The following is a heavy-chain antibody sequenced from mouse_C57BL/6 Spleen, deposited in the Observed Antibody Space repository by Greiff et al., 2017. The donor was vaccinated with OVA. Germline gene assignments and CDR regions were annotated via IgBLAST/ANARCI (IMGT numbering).Heavy chain of an antibody. V-gene: IGHV14-2*01. CDR1: GFNIKDYY. D-gene: IGHD1-1*01. CDR3: ARGDFITTVVEGYAMDY. Sequence: EVQLQQSGAELVKPGASVKLSCTASGFNIKDYYMHWVKQRTEQGLEWIGRIDPEDGETKYAPKFQGKATITADTSSNTAYLQLSSLTSEDTAVYYCARGDFITTVVEGYAMDYWGQGTSVTVSS. J-gene: IGHJ4*01. CDR2: IDPEDGET.